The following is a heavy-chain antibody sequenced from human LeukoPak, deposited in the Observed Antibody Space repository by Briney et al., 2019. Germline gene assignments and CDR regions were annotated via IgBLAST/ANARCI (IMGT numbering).Heavy chain of an antibody. CDR1: GYTFTSYY. D-gene: IGHD1/OR15-1a*01. V-gene: IGHV1-46*01. Sequence: ASVNVSCKASGYTFTSYYMHWVRQAPGQGLEWMGIINPSGGSTSYAQKFQGRVTMTRDTSTSTAYMELRSLRSDDTAVYYCARWGQLEQNYYYYYGMDVWGQGTTVTVSS. CDR3: ARWGQLEQNYYYYYGMDV. J-gene: IGHJ6*02. CDR2: INPSGGST.